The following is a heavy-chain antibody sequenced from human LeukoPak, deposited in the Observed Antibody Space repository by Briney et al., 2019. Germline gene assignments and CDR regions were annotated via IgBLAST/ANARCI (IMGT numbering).Heavy chain of an antibody. Sequence: ASVKVSCKASGYSFADYYMHWVRQAPGQGLEWMGWIKPNSGGTRSAQKFQGRVTMTRDTSINTAYMQLSRLRSDDTAVYYCARSPHILTGENFDYWGQGTLLTVSS. D-gene: IGHD3-9*01. CDR2: IKPNSGGT. CDR1: GYSFADYY. V-gene: IGHV1-2*02. J-gene: IGHJ4*02. CDR3: ARSPHILTGENFDY.